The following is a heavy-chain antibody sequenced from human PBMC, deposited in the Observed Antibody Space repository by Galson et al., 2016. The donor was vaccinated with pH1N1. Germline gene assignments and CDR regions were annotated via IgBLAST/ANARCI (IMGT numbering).Heavy chain of an antibody. CDR3: ARGGEEILSFGEPHNWFDP. CDR2: LYSSGAT. Sequence: LTCSVSGDSISSKTFYWSWLRQPAGKGLQWIGLLYSSGATNYNPSLKGRVTISADTSKNEFSLKVTSVTAADTAVYYCARGGEEILSFGEPHNWFDPWGQGTLVTVSS. D-gene: IGHD3-10*01. J-gene: IGHJ5*02. V-gene: IGHV4-61*02. CDR1: GDSISSKTFY.